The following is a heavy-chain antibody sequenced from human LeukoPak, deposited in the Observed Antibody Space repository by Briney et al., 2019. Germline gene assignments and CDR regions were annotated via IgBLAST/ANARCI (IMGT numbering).Heavy chain of an antibody. CDR3: ARGGYSSGWYVDY. V-gene: IGHV4-30-2*01. D-gene: IGHD6-19*01. J-gene: IGHJ4*02. CDR2: IYHSGST. CDR1: GGSISSGGYS. Sequence: SETLSLTCAVSGGSISSGGYSWSWIRQPPGKGLEWIGYIYHSGSTYYNPSLKSRVTISVDRSKNQFSLKLSSVTAADTAAYYCARGGYSSGWYVDYWGQGTLVTVSS.